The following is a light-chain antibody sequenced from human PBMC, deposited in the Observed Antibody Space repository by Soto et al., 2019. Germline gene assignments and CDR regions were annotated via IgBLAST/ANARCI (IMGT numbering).Light chain of an antibody. CDR2: DVS. J-gene: IGLJ1*01. V-gene: IGLV2-14*01. CDR1: SSDVGGSNY. Sequence: QSVLTQPASVSGPPGQSITISCTGTSSDVGGSNYVSWYQQLPGKAPKLMIYDVSDRPSGVSNRFSGSKSGNTASLTISGLQAEYEADYYCSSYTSSSLYVFGTGTKVTVL. CDR3: SSYTSSSLYV.